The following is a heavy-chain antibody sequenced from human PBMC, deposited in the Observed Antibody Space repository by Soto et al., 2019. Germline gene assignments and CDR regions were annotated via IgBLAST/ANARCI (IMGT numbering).Heavy chain of an antibody. CDR1: GFTFSSYG. D-gene: IGHD6-19*01. CDR2: ISYDGSNK. V-gene: IGHV3-30*18. Sequence: GGSLRLSCAASGFTFSSYGMHWVRQAPGKGLEWVAVISYDGSNKYYADSVKGRFTISRDNSKNTLYLQMNSLRAEDTAVYYCAKDTRSGWYGNYYYGMDVWGQGTTVTVSS. J-gene: IGHJ6*02. CDR3: AKDTRSGWYGNYYYGMDV.